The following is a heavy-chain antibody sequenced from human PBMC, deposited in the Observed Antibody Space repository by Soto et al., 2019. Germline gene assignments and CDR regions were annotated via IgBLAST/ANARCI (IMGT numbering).Heavy chain of an antibody. V-gene: IGHV1-69*02. CDR2: IIPILGIA. D-gene: IGHD1-26*01. Sequence: QVQLVQSGAEVKKPGSSVKVSCKASGGTFSSYTISWVRQAPGQGLEWMGRIIPILGIANYAQKFQGRVTITADKSTNTAYVELSRRHYEDTAVYYCSRTKGGSTIVGATRRDDAFDIWGQGTMVTVSS. J-gene: IGHJ3*02. CDR1: GGTFSSYT. CDR3: SRTKGGSTIVGATRRDDAFDI.